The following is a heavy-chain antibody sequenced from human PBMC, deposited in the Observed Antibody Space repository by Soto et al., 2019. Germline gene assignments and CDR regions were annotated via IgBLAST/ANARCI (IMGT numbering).Heavy chain of an antibody. CDR1: GFTFSDYY. CDR2: ISSSGSTI. D-gene: IGHD4-17*01. J-gene: IGHJ3*02. V-gene: IGHV3-11*01. Sequence: GGSLRLSCAASGFTFSDYYMSWIRQAPGKGLEWVSYISSSGSTIYYADSVKGRFTISRDNAKNSLYLQMNSLRAEDTAVYYCARYYGDYYDSDAFDIWGQGTMVTVSS. CDR3: ARYYGDYYDSDAFDI.